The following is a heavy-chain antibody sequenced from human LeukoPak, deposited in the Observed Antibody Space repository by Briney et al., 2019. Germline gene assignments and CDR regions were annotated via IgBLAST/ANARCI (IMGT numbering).Heavy chain of an antibody. CDR3: ARDLGFGELGFGY. J-gene: IGHJ4*02. CDR1: GFTFSSYA. D-gene: IGHD3-10*01. V-gene: IGHV3-20*04. CDR2: IFWNGGST. Sequence: PGGSLRLSCAASGFTFSSYAMTWVRQAPGKGLEWVSAIFWNGGSTGYADSAKGRFTISRDNAKNSLYLQMNSLRAEDTALYYCARDLGFGELGFGYWGQGIPVIVSS.